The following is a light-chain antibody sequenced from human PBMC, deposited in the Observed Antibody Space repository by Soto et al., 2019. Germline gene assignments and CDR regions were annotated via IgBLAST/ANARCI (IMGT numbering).Light chain of an antibody. Sequence: QSALTQPPSASGTPGQRVTISCSGSSSNIGSNLVYWYQQLPGTAPKLLIYRNTQRPSGVPDRFSGSKSGTSASLAISGLRSDDEAYYYCATWDDSLSGPVFGGGTKLTVL. CDR2: RNT. V-gene: IGLV1-47*01. J-gene: IGLJ3*02. CDR1: SSNIGSNL. CDR3: ATWDDSLSGPV.